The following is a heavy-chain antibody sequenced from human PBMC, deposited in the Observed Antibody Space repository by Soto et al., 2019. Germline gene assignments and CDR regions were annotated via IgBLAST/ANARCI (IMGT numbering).Heavy chain of an antibody. J-gene: IGHJ4*02. CDR3: ARLIHCKTTSCYFDY. CDR1: GGSISSSSYY. CDR2: VYYSGTT. Sequence: QLQLQESGPGLVKPSETLSLTCTVSGGSISSSSYYWAWVRQPPGKGLEWFGSVYYSGTTYYNPSLKSRVTISGDTSKNQFSLKLSSVTAADTAVFYCARLIHCKTTSCYFDYWGQGTLVTVSS. D-gene: IGHD2-2*01. V-gene: IGHV4-39*01.